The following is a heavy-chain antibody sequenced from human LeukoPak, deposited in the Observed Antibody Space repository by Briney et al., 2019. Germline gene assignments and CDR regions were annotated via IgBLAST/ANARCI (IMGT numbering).Heavy chain of an antibody. V-gene: IGHV1-69*04. CDR2: IIPILGIA. CDR3: AREWIQLTFDY. Sequence: SVKVSCKASGGTFSSYAISWVRQAPGQGLEWMGRIIPILGIANYAQKFQGRVTITADKSTSTAYMELSSLRSEDTAVHYCAREWIQLTFDYWGQGTLVTVSS. J-gene: IGHJ4*02. D-gene: IGHD5-18*01. CDR1: GGTFSSYA.